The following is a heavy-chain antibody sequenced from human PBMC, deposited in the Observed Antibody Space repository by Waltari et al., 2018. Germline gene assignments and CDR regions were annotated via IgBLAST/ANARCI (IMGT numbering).Heavy chain of an antibody. J-gene: IGHJ4*02. D-gene: IGHD2-21*02. CDR2: IHYSGNT. Sequence: QVQLQESGPGLVKPSETLSLTCTVSGGSISSHYWSWIRQPPGKGLEWIGYIHYSGNTYYNPSLRSRVTISVDTSKNQFSLNLRSVTAADTAVYYCARRVVTTGGVDYWGQGTLVTVSS. CDR1: GGSISSHY. V-gene: IGHV4-59*11. CDR3: ARRVVTTGGVDY.